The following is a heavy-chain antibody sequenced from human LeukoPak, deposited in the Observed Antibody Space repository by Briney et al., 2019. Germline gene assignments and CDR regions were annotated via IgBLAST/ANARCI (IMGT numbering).Heavy chain of an antibody. J-gene: IGHJ5*02. V-gene: IGHV4-59*01. CDR2: IYYSGST. Sequence: SETLSLTCTVSGGSISSYYWSWIRHPPGKGLEGVGYIYYSGSTNYNTSLESRVTISVDTSKNQLSLKLSSVTAADTAVYYCAGIGTTTGGNWFDPWGQGTLVTVSS. D-gene: IGHD1-1*01. CDR1: GGSISSYY. CDR3: AGIGTTTGGNWFDP.